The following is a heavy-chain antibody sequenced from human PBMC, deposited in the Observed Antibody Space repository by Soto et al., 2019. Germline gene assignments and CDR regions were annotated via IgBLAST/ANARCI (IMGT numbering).Heavy chain of an antibody. D-gene: IGHD1-7*01. CDR1: GFTFSSYA. CDR3: ARDENYLSKHDY. CDR2: ISSSSSTI. J-gene: IGHJ4*02. Sequence: PGVSLRLSCAASGFTFSSYAMNWVRQAPGKGLEWVSYISSSSSTIHYADSVKGRFTISRDNAKNSLYLQMHSLRAEDTAVYYCARDENYLSKHDYWGQGTLVTV. V-gene: IGHV3-48*01.